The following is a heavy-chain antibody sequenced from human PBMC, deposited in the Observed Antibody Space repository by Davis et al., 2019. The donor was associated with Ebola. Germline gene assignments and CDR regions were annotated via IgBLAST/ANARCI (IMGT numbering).Heavy chain of an antibody. CDR1: GDTVSGGSGA. Sequence: HSQTLSLTCAISGDTVSGGSGAWNWIRQSPSRGLEWLGRTYYSSKWYNDYAASVKSRITVNPDTSKNQFSLLLNSVTPEDTAIYYCVRGWFRSGMDVWGQGTLVTVSS. V-gene: IGHV6-1*01. D-gene: IGHD3-10*01. J-gene: IGHJ4*02. CDR2: TYYSSKWYN. CDR3: VRGWFRSGMDV.